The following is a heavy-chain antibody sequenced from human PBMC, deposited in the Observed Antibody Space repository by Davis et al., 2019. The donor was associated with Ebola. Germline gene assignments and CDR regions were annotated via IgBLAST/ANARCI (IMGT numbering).Heavy chain of an antibody. CDR1: GFTFSNAW. CDR2: ISSGASNT. J-gene: IGHJ4*02. D-gene: IGHD3-10*01. V-gene: IGHV3-23*01. CDR3: AKGGVTMVQGVIFTFDY. Sequence: GESLKISCAASGFTFSNAWMNWVRQAPGRGLEWVSAISSGASNTYYADSVKGRFTISRDNSKNTLYLQMNSLRAEDTAVYYCAKGGVTMVQGVIFTFDYWGQGTLVTVSS.